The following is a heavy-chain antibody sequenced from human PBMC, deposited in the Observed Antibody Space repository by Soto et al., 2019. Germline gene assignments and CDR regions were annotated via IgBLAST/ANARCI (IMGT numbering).Heavy chain of an antibody. CDR2: IWFDGSNE. D-gene: IGHD3-10*01. V-gene: IGHV3-33*06. Sequence: QVQLVESGGGVVQPGRSLRLSCVASGFTFSNHGMHWVRQAPGKGLEWVAVIWFDGSNEFYADSVKGRFTISRDNSRNTLYLQIDSLRAEDTGVYYCAKEGNLGCGEYYLDYWGQGTLVTVSS. J-gene: IGHJ4*02. CDR1: GFTFSNHG. CDR3: AKEGNLGCGEYYLDY.